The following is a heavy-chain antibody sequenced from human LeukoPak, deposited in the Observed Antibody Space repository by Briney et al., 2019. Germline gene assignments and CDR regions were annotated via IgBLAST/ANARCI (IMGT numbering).Heavy chain of an antibody. J-gene: IGHJ4*02. D-gene: IGHD3-10*01. CDR1: GGSFSGYY. CDR2: INHSGST. V-gene: IGHV4-34*01. Sequence: SETLSLTCAVYGGSFSGYYWSWIRQPPGKGLEWIGEINHSGSTNYNPSLKSRVTMSVDTSKDQISLKLSSVTAADTAVYYCARASYGSGSYKYWGQGTLVTVSS. CDR3: ARASYGSGSYKY.